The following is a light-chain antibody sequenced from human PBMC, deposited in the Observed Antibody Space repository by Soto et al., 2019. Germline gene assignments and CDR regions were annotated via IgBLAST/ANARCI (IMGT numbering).Light chain of an antibody. Sequence: DIVMTQSPDSLAVSLGERATINCKSSQSVLYSSNNKNYLAWYQQRPGQPPKLLIYWASTRESWVPDRFSGSGSWTDFTLTITSLQAEDGAVYYCQQYESTPPTFGQGTKLEIK. V-gene: IGKV4-1*01. CDR2: WAS. CDR3: QQYESTPPT. CDR1: QSVLYSSNNKNY. J-gene: IGKJ2*01.